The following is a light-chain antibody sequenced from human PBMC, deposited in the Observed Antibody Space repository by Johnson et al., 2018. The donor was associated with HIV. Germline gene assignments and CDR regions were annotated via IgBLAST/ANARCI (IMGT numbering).Light chain of an antibody. CDR3: GTWDGSLRAGF. J-gene: IGLJ1*01. Sequence: QSMLTQPPSVSAAPGQKVTISCSGSSSNIGNNYVSWYQQLPGTAPKLLIYDNNKRPSGIPDRFSGSKSGTSATLDITGLQTGDEADYYCGTWDGSLRAGFFGTGTKVTVL. CDR1: SSNIGNNY. CDR2: DNN. V-gene: IGLV1-51*01.